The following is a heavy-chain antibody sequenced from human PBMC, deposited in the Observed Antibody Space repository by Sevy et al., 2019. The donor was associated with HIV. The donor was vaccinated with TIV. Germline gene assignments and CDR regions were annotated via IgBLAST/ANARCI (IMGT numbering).Heavy chain of an antibody. V-gene: IGHV3-7*03. CDR2: IKRDGSEK. CDR3: ARDCSSTSCLWGMDV. Sequence: GGSLRLSCVASGFMFSNYWVSWVRQAPGKGLEWVANIKRDGSEKYYVASVKGRFTISRDNAKNSLYLQMNSLRVEDTAVYYCARDCSSTSCLWGMDVWGPGTTVTVSS. CDR1: GFMFSNYW. D-gene: IGHD2-2*01. J-gene: IGHJ6*02.